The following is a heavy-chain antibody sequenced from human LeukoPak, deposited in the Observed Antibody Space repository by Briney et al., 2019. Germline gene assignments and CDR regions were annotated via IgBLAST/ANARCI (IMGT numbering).Heavy chain of an antibody. D-gene: IGHD3-10*01. V-gene: IGHV4-34*01. CDR2: INHSGST. CDR3: AREGNPGVRRVKVDY. CDR1: GGSFSGYY. J-gene: IGHJ4*02. Sequence: SETLSLTCAVYGGSFSGYYWSWIRQPPGKGLEWIGEINHSGSTNYNPSLKSRVTISVDTSKNQFSLKLSSVTAADTAVYYCAREGNPGVRRVKVDYWGQGTLVTVSS.